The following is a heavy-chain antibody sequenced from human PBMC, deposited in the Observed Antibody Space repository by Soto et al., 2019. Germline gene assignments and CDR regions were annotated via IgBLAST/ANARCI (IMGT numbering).Heavy chain of an antibody. J-gene: IGHJ6*02. CDR3: TTDNGAYYYYYGMDV. CDR2: IKSKTDGGTT. Sequence: GGSLRLSCAASGFTFSNAWMNWVRQAPGKGLEWVGRIKSKTDGGTTDYAAPVKGRFTISRDDSKNTLYLQMNSLKTEDTAVYYCTTDNGAYYYYYGMDVWGQGTTVTVSS. D-gene: IGHD3-10*01. V-gene: IGHV3-15*07. CDR1: GFTFSNAW.